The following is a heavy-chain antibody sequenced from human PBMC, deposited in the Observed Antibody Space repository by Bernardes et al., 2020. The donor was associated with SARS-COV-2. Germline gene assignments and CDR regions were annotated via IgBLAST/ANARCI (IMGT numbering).Heavy chain of an antibody. D-gene: IGHD6-19*01. J-gene: IGHJ4*02. V-gene: IGHV3-33*01. CDR1: GFTFSTYG. CDR3: ARDREVAVAGTFDY. Sequence: GSLRLSCAASGFTFSTYGMHWVRQAPGKGLEWVAVIWSDGSNKYYADSVNGRFTISRDNAKNTVYLQMNSLRAEDTAVYYCARDREVAVAGTFDYWGQGTLVAVSS. CDR2: IWSDGSNK.